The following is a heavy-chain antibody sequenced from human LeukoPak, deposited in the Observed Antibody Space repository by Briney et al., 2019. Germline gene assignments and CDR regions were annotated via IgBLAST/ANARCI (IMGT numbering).Heavy chain of an antibody. Sequence: GRSLRLSCAASGFTFDDYAMHWVRQAPGKGLEWVSGISWNSGSIGYADSVKGRFTTSRDNAKNSLYLQMNSLRAEDTALYYCAKARDGLIGDAFDIWGQGTMVTVSS. J-gene: IGHJ3*02. V-gene: IGHV3-9*01. CDR2: ISWNSGSI. D-gene: IGHD5-24*01. CDR3: AKARDGLIGDAFDI. CDR1: GFTFDDYA.